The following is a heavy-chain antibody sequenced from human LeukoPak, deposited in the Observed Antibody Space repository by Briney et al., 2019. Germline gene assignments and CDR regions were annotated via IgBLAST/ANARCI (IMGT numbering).Heavy chain of an antibody. J-gene: IGHJ6*02. CDR3: ARDAMVYATGVYYYGMDV. CDR2: IYYSGST. D-gene: IGHD2-8*01. CDR1: GGSISSGGYY. V-gene: IGHV4-31*03. Sequence: SETLSLTCTVSGGSISSGGYYWSWIRQHPGKGLEWIGYIYYSGSTYYNPSLKSRVTISVDTSKNQFPLKLSSVTAADTAVYYCARDAMVYATGVYYYGMDVWGQGTTVTVSS.